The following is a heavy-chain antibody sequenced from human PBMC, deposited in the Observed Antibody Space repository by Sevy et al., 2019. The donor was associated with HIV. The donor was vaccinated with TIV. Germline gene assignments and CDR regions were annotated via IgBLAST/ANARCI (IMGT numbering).Heavy chain of an antibody. CDR1: RYTFTSYG. J-gene: IGHJ4*02. Sequence: ASVKVSCKASRYTFTSYGISWVRQAPGQGLEWMGWISAYNGNTNYAQKLQGRVTMTTDTSTSTAYMELRSLRSDDTAVYYCARVAGAAWVGATLLFDYWGQGTLVTVSS. D-gene: IGHD1-26*01. CDR3: ARVAGAAWVGATLLFDY. V-gene: IGHV1-18*04. CDR2: ISAYNGNT.